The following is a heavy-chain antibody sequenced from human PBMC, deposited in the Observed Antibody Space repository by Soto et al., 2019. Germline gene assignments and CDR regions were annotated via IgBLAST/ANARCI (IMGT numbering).Heavy chain of an antibody. CDR3: SHFAGPDRYSSSIRAGGKLDY. CDR2: IRSKAYGGKT. J-gene: IGHJ4*02. V-gene: IGHV3-49*03. D-gene: IGHD6-6*01. Sequence: GGSLRLSCTASGFTFGDYAMSWFRQAPGKGLEWVGFIRSKAYGGKTEYAASVKGIFTISRDDYKSMAYLQRKSLKTEDTAVYYCSHFAGPDRYSSSIRAGGKLDYWGQGTLVTVSS. CDR1: GFTFGDYA.